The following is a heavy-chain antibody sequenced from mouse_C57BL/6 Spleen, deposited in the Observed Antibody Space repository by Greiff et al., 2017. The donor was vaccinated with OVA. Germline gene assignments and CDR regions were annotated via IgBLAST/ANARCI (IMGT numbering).Heavy chain of an antibody. V-gene: IGHV1-61*01. D-gene: IGHD2-5*01. J-gene: IGHJ2*01. CDR2: IYPSDSET. CDR1: GYTFTSYW. CDR3: AISNPFDY. Sequence: QVQLQQPGAELVRPGSSVKLSCKASGYTFTSYWMDWVKQRPGQGLEWIGNIYPSDSETHYNQKFKDKATLTVDKSSSTAYMQLSSLTSEDSAVYYCAISNPFDYWGQGSTLTVSS.